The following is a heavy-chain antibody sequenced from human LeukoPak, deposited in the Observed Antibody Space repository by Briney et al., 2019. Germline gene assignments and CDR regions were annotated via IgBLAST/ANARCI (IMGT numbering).Heavy chain of an antibody. V-gene: IGHV3-43D*04. J-gene: IGHJ4*02. CDR1: GFTFNDYA. CDR2: ITWDGVAT. CDR3: ARVNMIRGVIDY. D-gene: IGHD3-10*01. Sequence: PGGSLRLSCAASGFTFNDYAMHWVRQVPGKALEWVSLITWDGVATYYADSVKGRFTVSRDSANNSLYLQVNSLTAADTALYFCARVNMIRGVIDYWGQGTLVTVSS.